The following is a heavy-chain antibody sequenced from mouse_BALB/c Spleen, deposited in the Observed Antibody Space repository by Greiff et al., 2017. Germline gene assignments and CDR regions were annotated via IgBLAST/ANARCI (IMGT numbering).Heavy chain of an antibody. Sequence: EVKLQESGPSLVKPSQTLSLTCSVTGDSITSGYWNWIRKFPGNKLEYMGYISYSGSTYYNPSLKSRISITRDTSKNQYYLQLNSVTTEDTATYYCARSGSNYVYAMDYWGQGTSVTVSS. CDR1: GDSITSGY. J-gene: IGHJ4*01. CDR3: ARSGSNYVYAMDY. V-gene: IGHV3-8*02. CDR2: ISYSGST. D-gene: IGHD2-5*01.